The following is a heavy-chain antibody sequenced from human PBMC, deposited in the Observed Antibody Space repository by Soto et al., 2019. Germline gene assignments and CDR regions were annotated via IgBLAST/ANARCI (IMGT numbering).Heavy chain of an antibody. V-gene: IGHV1-2*04. J-gene: IGHJ4*02. D-gene: IGHD3-16*02. CDR2: INVNSGGT. CDR1: GYTFTGNY. CDR3: ARGDKLSLYPQLDY. Sequence: QVQLVQSGAEVKKPGASVKVPCKASGYTFTGNYMHWVRQAPGQGFEWMGWINVNSGGTKYAQKFQGWVTMTRDTSISTAYMELSRLRSDDPAVYYCARGDKLSLYPQLDYWGQGTLVTVSS.